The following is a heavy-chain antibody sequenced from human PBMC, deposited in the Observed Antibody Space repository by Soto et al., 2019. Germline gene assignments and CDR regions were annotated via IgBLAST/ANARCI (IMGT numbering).Heavy chain of an antibody. V-gene: IGHV1-18*01. D-gene: IGHD5-18*01. Sequence: QVQLVQSGAEVKKPGASVKVSCKASGYTFTSYGISWVRQAPGQGLERMGWISAYNGNTNYAQKLQGRVTMTTDTSTSTAYMELRSLRSDDTAVYYCARDLDADHQRYYYGMDVWGQGTTVTVSS. CDR3: ARDLDADHQRYYYGMDV. J-gene: IGHJ6*02. CDR2: ISAYNGNT. CDR1: GYTFTSYG.